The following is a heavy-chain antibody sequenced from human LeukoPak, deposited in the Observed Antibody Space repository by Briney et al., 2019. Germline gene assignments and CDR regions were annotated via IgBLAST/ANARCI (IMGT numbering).Heavy chain of an antibody. Sequence: SVKVSCKASGGTFSSHTISWLRQAPGQGLEWMGRIIPILGIANYAQKFQGRVTTTADKSTSTAYMELSSLRSEDTAVYYCARSRLGIAAAGLDSRSYFDYWGQGTLVTVSS. V-gene: IGHV1-69*02. CDR3: ARSRLGIAAAGLDSRSYFDY. J-gene: IGHJ4*02. D-gene: IGHD6-13*01. CDR1: GGTFSSHT. CDR2: IIPILGIA.